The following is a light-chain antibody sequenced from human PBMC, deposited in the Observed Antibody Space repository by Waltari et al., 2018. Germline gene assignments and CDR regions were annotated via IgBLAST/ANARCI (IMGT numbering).Light chain of an antibody. CDR2: MGS. J-gene: IGKJ2*01. CDR1: HSFLHTNGYNY. V-gene: IGKV2-28*01. Sequence: IVMTQSPLSLPVTPGEPASISCRSSHSFLHTNGYNYLDWYLQRPGQSPQLLIYMGSSRASGVPDRFSGSGSGTHFTLKINRVEAEDFGVYYCMQSFQSPFTFGQGTKLEIK. CDR3: MQSFQSPFT.